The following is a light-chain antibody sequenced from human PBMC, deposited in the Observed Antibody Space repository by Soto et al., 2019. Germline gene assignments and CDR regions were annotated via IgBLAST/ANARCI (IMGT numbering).Light chain of an antibody. CDR2: DAS. V-gene: IGKV3-15*01. CDR3: QQCRNWPLI. CDR1: QNVYNN. Sequence: EIVMTQSPATLSVSPGEGATLSCKASQNVYNNLAWYQQRPGQPPRLLIYDASTRATSISARFSGSGYGTEFTVTISSLPSEDFAVYFCQQCRNWPLIFGGGTKVDIK. J-gene: IGKJ4*01.